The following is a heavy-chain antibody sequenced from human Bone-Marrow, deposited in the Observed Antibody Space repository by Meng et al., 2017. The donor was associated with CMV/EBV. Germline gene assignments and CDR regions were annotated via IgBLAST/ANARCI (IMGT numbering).Heavy chain of an antibody. CDR3: ARVYSYYYDSSGYSD. D-gene: IGHD3-22*01. J-gene: IGHJ4*02. CDR1: GYTFTSYG. Sequence: ASVKVSCKASGYTFTSYGISWVRQAPGQGLEWMGWISAYNGNTNYAQKLQGRVTMTTDTSTSTAYMELRSLRSEDTAVYYCARVYSYYYDSSGYSDWGQGTLVTVSS. CDR2: ISAYNGNT. V-gene: IGHV1-18*01.